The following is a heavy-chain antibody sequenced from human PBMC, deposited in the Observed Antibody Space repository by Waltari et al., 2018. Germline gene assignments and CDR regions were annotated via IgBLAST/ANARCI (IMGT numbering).Heavy chain of an antibody. V-gene: IGHV4-59*01. J-gene: IGHJ5*02. Sequence: QVQLQESGPGLVKPSETLSLTCTAPGGPISRYYWSWNRQPPGKGLEWIGYIYYSGSTNYNPSLKSRVTISVDTSKNQFSLKLSSVTAADTAVYYCARELYCSSTSCYEAWFDPWGQGTLVTVSS. D-gene: IGHD2-2*01. CDR3: ARELYCSSTSCYEAWFDP. CDR2: IYYSGST. CDR1: GGPISRYY.